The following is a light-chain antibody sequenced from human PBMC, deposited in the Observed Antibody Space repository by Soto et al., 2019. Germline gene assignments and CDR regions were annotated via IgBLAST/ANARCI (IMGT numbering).Light chain of an antibody. Sequence: EIVLTQSPGTLSLSPGERATLSCRASQSVSNNYLAWYQQKPGQAPRLLIYGASNRATGIPDRFSGSGSGTDVTLTISRLEPEAFAVDYCQQYGSSGTFGQGTKVEIK. CDR3: QQYGSSGT. CDR1: QSVSNNY. CDR2: GAS. V-gene: IGKV3-20*01. J-gene: IGKJ1*01.